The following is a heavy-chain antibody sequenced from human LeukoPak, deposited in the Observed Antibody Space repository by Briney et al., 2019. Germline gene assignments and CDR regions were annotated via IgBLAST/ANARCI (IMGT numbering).Heavy chain of an antibody. CDR1: GFTFSSYA. V-gene: IGHV3-30*01. Sequence: GGSLRLSCAASGFTFSSYAMHWVRQAPGNGLEWVAVISYDGSNKYHAESVKGRFSISRDNSKKMLYLQMNSLRAEDTAVYYCARDNPYYDFWSGYYMSGMDVWGQGTTVTVSS. CDR3: ARDNPYYDFWSGYYMSGMDV. CDR2: ISYDGSNK. J-gene: IGHJ6*02. D-gene: IGHD3-3*01.